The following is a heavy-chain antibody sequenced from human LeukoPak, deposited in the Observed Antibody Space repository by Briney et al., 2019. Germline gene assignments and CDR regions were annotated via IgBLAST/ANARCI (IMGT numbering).Heavy chain of an antibody. J-gene: IGHJ4*02. CDR3: ARDLYDSSGYYRKGLDY. CDR2: IGTRTDT. V-gene: IGHV3-23*01. Sequence: GGSLRLSCTASGFTFSNYAMNWVRQAPGKGLEWVSTIGTRTDTYYADSVKGRFTISRDNSKNTLYLQMNSLRAEDTAVYYCARDLYDSSGYYRKGLDYWGQGTLVTVSS. CDR1: GFTFSNYA. D-gene: IGHD3-22*01.